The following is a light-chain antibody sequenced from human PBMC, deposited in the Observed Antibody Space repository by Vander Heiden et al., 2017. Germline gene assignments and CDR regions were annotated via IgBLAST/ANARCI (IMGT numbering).Light chain of an antibody. Sequence: QSALTQPPSLSGSPGHSGTISCNGTSSDVGGYNYVYCYQQHPGKAPKLMIYDVSKRPSGVPDRFSGSKSGNTASLTISGLQADDEADYYCCSYAGSYSVVFGGGTQLTVL. CDR3: CSYAGSYSVV. CDR1: SSDVGGYNY. J-gene: IGLJ2*01. V-gene: IGLV2-11*01. CDR2: DVS.